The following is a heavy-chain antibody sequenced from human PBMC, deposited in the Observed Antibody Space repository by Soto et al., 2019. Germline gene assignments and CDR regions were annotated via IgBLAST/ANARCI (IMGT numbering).Heavy chain of an antibody. J-gene: IGHJ4*02. Sequence: SETLSLTCTFSGGSISSYYWSLIRQPPGKGLEWIGYIYYSGSTNYNPSLKSRVTISVDTSKNQFSLKLSSVTAADTAVYYCARVYSGSYYGQIDYWGQGTLVTVSS. V-gene: IGHV4-59*01. CDR2: IYYSGST. CDR1: GGSISSYY. CDR3: ARVYSGSYYGQIDY. D-gene: IGHD1-26*01.